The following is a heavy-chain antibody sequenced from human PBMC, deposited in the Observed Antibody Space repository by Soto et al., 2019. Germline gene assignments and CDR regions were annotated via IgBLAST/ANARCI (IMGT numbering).Heavy chain of an antibody. V-gene: IGHV1-2*02. Sequence: XSVKVSCNAAGYPFTGYYIHWVRQAPGQGLEWMGWINPNSGATNQAQKFQGRVTMARDTSISTAYLQWSSLKASDTAMYYCARRPADYYGSGTAPDNCGQRTLVTVSS. D-gene: IGHD3-10*01. J-gene: IGHJ4*02. CDR2: INPNSGAT. CDR3: ARRPADYYGSGTAPDN. CDR1: GYPFTGYY.